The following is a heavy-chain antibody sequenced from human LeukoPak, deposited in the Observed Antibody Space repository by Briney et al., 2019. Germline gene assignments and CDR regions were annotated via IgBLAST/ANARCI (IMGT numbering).Heavy chain of an antibody. CDR3: ARMGPFYYGSGSTSNYYFDY. V-gene: IGHV3-23*01. D-gene: IGHD3-10*01. CDR1: GFTFRSFG. Sequence: GGSLRLSCAASGFTFRSFGMTWVRQAPGKGLEWVSGITASSGTTYYADSVKGRFTISRDNSKNTLYLQMNSLRAEDTAVYYCARMGPFYYGSGSTSNYYFDYWGQGTLVTVSS. CDR2: ITASSGTT. J-gene: IGHJ4*02.